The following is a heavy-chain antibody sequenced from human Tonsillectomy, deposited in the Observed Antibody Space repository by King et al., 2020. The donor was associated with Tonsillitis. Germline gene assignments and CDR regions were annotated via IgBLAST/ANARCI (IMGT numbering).Heavy chain of an antibody. CDR2: IRYDGSNK. J-gene: IGHJ3*01. CDR1: GFTFSNYG. CDR3: AKVIISYCGVIASDAFDL. Sequence: VQLVESGGGVAQPGGYLRLYCAASGFTFSNYGIHWVRQAPGKGLEWVAFIRYDGSNKYYADSVKGRFTISRDNSKNTLYLQMNSLRAEDTDVYYCAKVIISYCGVIASDAFDLWGQGTMVTVSS. D-gene: IGHD3-16*02. V-gene: IGHV3-30*02.